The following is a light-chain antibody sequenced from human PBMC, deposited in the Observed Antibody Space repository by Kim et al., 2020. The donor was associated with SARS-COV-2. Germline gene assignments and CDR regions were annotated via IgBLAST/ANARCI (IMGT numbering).Light chain of an antibody. Sequence: ASVGDRVTITCRASQSIRSELAWYQQKPGKAPKVLIYAASSVQSGVPSRFSGSGSGTDFVLTISSLQPEDFAAYYCLQDYSFPLTFGGGTKVDIK. V-gene: IGKV1-6*01. CDR1: QSIRSE. J-gene: IGKJ4*01. CDR3: LQDYSFPLT. CDR2: AAS.